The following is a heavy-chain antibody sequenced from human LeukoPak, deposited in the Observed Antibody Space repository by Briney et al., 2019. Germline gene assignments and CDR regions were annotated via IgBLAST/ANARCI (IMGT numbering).Heavy chain of an antibody. J-gene: IGHJ4*02. D-gene: IGHD4-17*01. V-gene: IGHV4-34*01. CDR1: GGSFSGYY. CDR2: INHGGST. CDR3: ARDSTVTHPYFDY. Sequence: SETLSLTCAVYGGSFSGYYWSWIRQPPGKGLEWIGEINHGGSTNYNPSLMSRVAISVDMSKNQLSLKLSSVTAADTAVYYCARDSTVTHPYFDYWGQGTLVTVSS.